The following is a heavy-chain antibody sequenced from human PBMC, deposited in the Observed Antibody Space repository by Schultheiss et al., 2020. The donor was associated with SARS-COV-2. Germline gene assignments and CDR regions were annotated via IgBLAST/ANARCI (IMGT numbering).Heavy chain of an antibody. CDR3: ARWSWELGVWAAFDI. CDR1: GYTFTGYY. V-gene: IGHV1-2*06. D-gene: IGHD1-26*01. CDR2: INPNSGGT. J-gene: IGHJ3*02. Sequence: ASVKVSCKASGYTFTGYYMHWVRQAPGQGLEWMGRINPNSGGTNYAQKFQGRVTMTRDTSISTAYMELSRLRSDDTAVYYCARWSWELGVWAAFDIWGQGTMVTVSS.